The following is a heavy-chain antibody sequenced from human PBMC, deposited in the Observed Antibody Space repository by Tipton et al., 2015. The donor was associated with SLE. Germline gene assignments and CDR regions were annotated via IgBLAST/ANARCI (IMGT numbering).Heavy chain of an antibody. D-gene: IGHD1-26*01. V-gene: IGHV4-34*01. J-gene: IGHJ4*02. CDR3: AREDGVGYFDY. CDR1: GGSISSYS. CDR2: INHSGST. Sequence: TLSLTCTVSGGSISSYSWTWIRQPPGKGLEWIGEINHSGSTNYNPSLKSRVTISVDTSKNQFSLKLSSVTAADTAVYYCAREDGVGYFDYWGQGTLVTVSS.